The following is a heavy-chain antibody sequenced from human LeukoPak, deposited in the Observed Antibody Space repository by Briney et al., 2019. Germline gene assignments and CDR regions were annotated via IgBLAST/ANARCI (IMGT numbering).Heavy chain of an antibody. Sequence: PSETLSLTCTVSGGSISSGSYYWSWIRQPAGKGQEWIGRIYTSGSTDYNPSLKSRVTISVATSKNQFSLKLSSVTAADTAVYYCARERGDDFWSGPRGGTFDYWGQGTLVTVSS. V-gene: IGHV4-61*02. J-gene: IGHJ4*02. CDR2: IYTSGST. CDR3: ARERGDDFWSGPRGGTFDY. D-gene: IGHD3-3*01. CDR1: GGSISSGSYY.